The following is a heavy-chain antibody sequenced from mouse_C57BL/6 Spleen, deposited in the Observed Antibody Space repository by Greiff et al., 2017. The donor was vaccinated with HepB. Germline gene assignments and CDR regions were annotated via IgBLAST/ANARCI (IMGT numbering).Heavy chain of an antibody. Sequence: EVMLVESGAELVRPGASVKLSCTASGFNIKDDYMHWVKQRPEQGLEWIGWIDPENGDTEYASKFQGKATITADTSSNTAYLQLSSLTSEDTAVYYCTTGSSGSLYAMDYWGQGTSVTVSS. CDR3: TTGSSGSLYAMDY. CDR1: GFNIKDDY. D-gene: IGHD3-2*02. J-gene: IGHJ4*01. CDR2: IDPENGDT. V-gene: IGHV14-4*01.